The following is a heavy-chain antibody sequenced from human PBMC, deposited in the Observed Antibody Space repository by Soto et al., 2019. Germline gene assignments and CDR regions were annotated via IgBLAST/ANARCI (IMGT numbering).Heavy chain of an antibody. CDR1: GGSIYRSGYY. Sequence: SETLSRTCPVSGGSIYRSGYYWGWIRQPRGRGLEWIGNIDYNGVTYSNPSLKSRVTISRDTSKNQFSLKLTSVTAADTALYYCGKVLVGATGHTDSDSWGPGTLVTVSS. J-gene: IGHJ4*02. CDR2: IDYNGVT. V-gene: IGHV4-39*01. D-gene: IGHD2-15*01. CDR3: GKVLVGATGHTDSDS.